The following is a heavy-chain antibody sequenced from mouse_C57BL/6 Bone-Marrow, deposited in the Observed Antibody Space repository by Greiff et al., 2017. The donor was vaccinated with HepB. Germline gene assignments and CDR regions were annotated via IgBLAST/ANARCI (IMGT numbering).Heavy chain of an antibody. CDR2: IYPGSGST. CDR1: GYTFTSYW. D-gene: IGHD2-10*02. V-gene: IGHV1-55*01. Sequence: VQLQQPGAELVKPGASVKMSCKASGYTFTSYWITWVKQRPGQGLEWIGEIYPGSGSTNYKEKFKSKATLTVDTSSSTAYMQLSSLTSEDSAVYYCARHEYGPRRLGKYCAMDYWGQGTSVTVSS. J-gene: IGHJ4*01. CDR3: ARHEYGPRRLGKYCAMDY.